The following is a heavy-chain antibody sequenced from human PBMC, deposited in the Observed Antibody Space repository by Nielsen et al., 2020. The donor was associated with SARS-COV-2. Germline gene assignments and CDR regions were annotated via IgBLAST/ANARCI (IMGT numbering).Heavy chain of an antibody. Sequence: WVRQAPGQGLEWMGIINPSGGSTSYAQKFQGRVTMTRDTSTSTVYMELSSLRSEDTAVYYCARESVDTAMALLYYYYGMDVWGQGTTVTVSS. CDR3: ARESVDTAMALLYYYYGMDV. D-gene: IGHD5-18*01. V-gene: IGHV1-46*01. CDR2: INPSGGST. J-gene: IGHJ6*02.